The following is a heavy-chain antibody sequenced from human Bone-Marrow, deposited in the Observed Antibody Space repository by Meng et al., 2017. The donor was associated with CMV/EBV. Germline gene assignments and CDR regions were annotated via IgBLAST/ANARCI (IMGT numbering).Heavy chain of an antibody. D-gene: IGHD1-14*01. CDR2: IYHSGST. CDR3: ARNHGKTDFDY. J-gene: IGHJ4*02. CDR1: ADSINSRYW. Sequence: CAVSADSINSRYWWGWVRQPPGRGLGWIGEIYHSGSTDYNPSLTSRVTISVDKSKNQFSLKLSSVTAADTAVYYCARNHGKTDFDYWGQGTLVTVSS. V-gene: IGHV4-4*02.